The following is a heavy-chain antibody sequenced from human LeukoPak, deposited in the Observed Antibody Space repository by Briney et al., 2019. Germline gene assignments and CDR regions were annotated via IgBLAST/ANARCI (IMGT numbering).Heavy chain of an antibody. CDR1: GFTFSSYA. CDR3: VRGSGLVVRGDFFDY. D-gene: IGHD3-10*01. Sequence: GGSLRLSCAASGFTFSSYAMTWVRQSPGMGLEWVATITGGGFVSFYADSVKGRLTISRDNSKNTVDLQMNSLRAEDTAVYYCVRGSGLVVRGDFFDYWGQGTLVTVSS. V-gene: IGHV3-23*01. J-gene: IGHJ4*02. CDR2: ITGGGFVS.